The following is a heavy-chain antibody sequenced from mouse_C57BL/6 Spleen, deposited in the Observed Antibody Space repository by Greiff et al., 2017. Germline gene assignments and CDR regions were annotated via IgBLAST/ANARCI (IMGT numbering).Heavy chain of an antibody. Sequence: EVMLVESEGGLVQPGSSMKLSCTASGFTFSDYYMAWVRQVPEKGLEWVANINYDGSSTYYLDSLKSRFIISRDNAKNILYLQMSSLKSEDTATYYCARGEGSSGDYYFDYWGQGTTLTVSS. V-gene: IGHV5-16*01. CDR2: INYDGSST. J-gene: IGHJ2*01. D-gene: IGHD3-2*02. CDR3: ARGEGSSGDYYFDY. CDR1: GFTFSDYY.